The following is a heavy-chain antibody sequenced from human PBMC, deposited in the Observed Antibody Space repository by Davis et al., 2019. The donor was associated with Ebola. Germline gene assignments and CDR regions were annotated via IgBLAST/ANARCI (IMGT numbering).Heavy chain of an antibody. V-gene: IGHV3-23*01. CDR1: GFTFSSYA. Sequence: PGGSLRLSCAASGFTFSSYAMSWVRQAPGKGLEWVSAISGSGGSTYYADSVKGRFTISRDNSKNTVYLQMNSLRAEDTAVYFCAKGGYCSSTSCYGGRDGMDVWGQGTTVTVSS. CDR3: AKGGYCSSTSCYGGRDGMDV. CDR2: ISGSGGST. D-gene: IGHD2-2*01. J-gene: IGHJ6*02.